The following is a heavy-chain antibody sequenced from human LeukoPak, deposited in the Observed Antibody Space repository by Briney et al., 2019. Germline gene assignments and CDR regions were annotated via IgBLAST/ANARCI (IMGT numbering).Heavy chain of an antibody. CDR1: GYTFTGYY. Sequence: ASVKVSCKASGYTFTGYYMHWVRQAPGQGLEWMGWINPNSGGTNYAQKFQGRVTMTRDTSISTAYMELSRLRSDDTAVYYCASCRTGDMYYFDYWGQGTLVTVSS. J-gene: IGHJ4*02. CDR2: INPNSGGT. V-gene: IGHV1-2*02. CDR3: ASCRTGDMYYFDY. D-gene: IGHD7-27*01.